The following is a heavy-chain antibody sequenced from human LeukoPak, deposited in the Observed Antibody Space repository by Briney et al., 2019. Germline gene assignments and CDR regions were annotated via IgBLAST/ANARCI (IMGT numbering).Heavy chain of an antibody. V-gene: IGHV3-23*01. CDR2: ISGDGTRT. CDR1: GFSFSSYA. J-gene: IGHJ4*02. Sequence: GGSLRLSCAASGFSFSSYAMTWARQAPVKGLEWVSAISGDGTRTYYADSVKGRFTISRDNSKNTLYLEMSSLRVEDTAIYYCAKWPEGAMDYFDYWGQGTLVAVSS. D-gene: IGHD3-16*01. CDR3: AKWPEGAMDYFDY.